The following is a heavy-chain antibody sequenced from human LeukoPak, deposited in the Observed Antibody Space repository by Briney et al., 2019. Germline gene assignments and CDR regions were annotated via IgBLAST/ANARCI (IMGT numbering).Heavy chain of an antibody. CDR2: ISYNGRSI. D-gene: IGHD1-1*01. CDR1: GFMFSTYE. V-gene: IGHV3-48*03. CDR3: ASRDWKHGY. Sequence: GGSLRLSCAASGFMFSTYEMNWVRQAPGKWLEWLSYISYNGRSIYYADSVKGRFTISRDNAKNSLYLQMNSLRAEDTAVYYCASRDWKHGYWGQGTLVTVSS. J-gene: IGHJ4*02.